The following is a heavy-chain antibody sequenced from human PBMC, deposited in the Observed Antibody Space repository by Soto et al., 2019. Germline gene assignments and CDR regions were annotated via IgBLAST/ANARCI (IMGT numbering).Heavy chain of an antibody. CDR1: GDTFTDYY. V-gene: IGHV1-46*01. Sequence: QVQLMQSGAEVKKPGASVKVSCKASGDTFTDYYIHWVRQAPGQGLEWMGTVNPSGGHTTYAQHFLGRVTXTRESSXXTIYMELTSLTSDDAAIYYCARGGHVVVVTAALDYWGQGTLVTVSS. CDR2: VNPSGGHT. J-gene: IGHJ4*02. CDR3: ARGGHVVVVTAALDY. D-gene: IGHD2-21*02.